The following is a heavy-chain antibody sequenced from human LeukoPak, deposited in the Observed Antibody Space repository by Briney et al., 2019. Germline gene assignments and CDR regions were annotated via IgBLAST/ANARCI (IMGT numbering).Heavy chain of an antibody. CDR3: ARARQRLGELSALDN. CDR2: INPNSGGT. V-gene: IGHV1-2*02. Sequence: ASVKVSCKASGYTFTGYYMHWVRQAPGQGLEWMEWINPNSGGTNYAQKSQGRVTMTRDTSISTAYMELSRLRSDDTAVYYCARARQRLGELSALDNWGQGALVTVSS. D-gene: IGHD3-16*02. CDR1: GYTFTGYY. J-gene: IGHJ4*02.